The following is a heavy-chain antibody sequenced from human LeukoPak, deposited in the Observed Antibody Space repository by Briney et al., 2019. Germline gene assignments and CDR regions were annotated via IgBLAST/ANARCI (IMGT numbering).Heavy chain of an antibody. Sequence: PGGSLRLSCAASGFSFCTYGMHWVPQAPGKGLEWVALIWNAGTNTYYADSVKGRFTISRDKSKNTLYLQMNSLRAEDTAVYYCVGDTPPGGDYYLDYWGQGTLVIVSS. CDR1: GFSFCTYG. D-gene: IGHD3-16*01. V-gene: IGHV3-33*01. CDR2: IWNAGTNT. J-gene: IGHJ4*02. CDR3: VGDTPPGGDYYLDY.